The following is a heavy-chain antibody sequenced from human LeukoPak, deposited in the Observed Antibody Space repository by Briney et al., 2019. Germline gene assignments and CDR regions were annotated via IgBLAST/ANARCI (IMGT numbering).Heavy chain of an antibody. Sequence: GGSLRLSCAASGFTVSSNYMSWVRQAPGKGLEWVSVIYSGGSTYYADSVKGRFTISRDNSKNTLYLQMNSLRAEDTAVYYCAKDGFLRRSAIFGVVREGFDYWGQGTLVTVSS. CDR1: GFTVSSNY. CDR2: IYSGGST. D-gene: IGHD3-3*01. J-gene: IGHJ4*02. V-gene: IGHV3-53*01. CDR3: AKDGFLRRSAIFGVVREGFDY.